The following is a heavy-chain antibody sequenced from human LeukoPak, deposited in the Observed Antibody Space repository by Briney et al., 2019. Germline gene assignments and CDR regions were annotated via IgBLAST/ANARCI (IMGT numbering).Heavy chain of an antibody. CDR1: GFTVSSNS. CDR2: IYSGGDT. J-gene: IGHJ4*02. CDR3: ARDYDGFDY. D-gene: IGHD3-16*01. V-gene: IGHV3-53*01. Sequence: PGGSLRLSCAASGFTVSSNSMSWVRQAPAQGLEWVSVIYSGGDTYYADSVKGRFTISRDISKNTVSLQMNSLRAGDTAVYYCARDYDGFDYWGQGTLVTVSS.